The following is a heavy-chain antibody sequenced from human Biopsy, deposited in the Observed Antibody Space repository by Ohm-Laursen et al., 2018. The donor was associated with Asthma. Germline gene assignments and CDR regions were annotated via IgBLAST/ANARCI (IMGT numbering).Heavy chain of an antibody. CDR1: GFTVSSNG. CDR2: IYSGGGT. D-gene: IGHD1-26*01. J-gene: IGHJ4*02. V-gene: IGHV3-53*05. Sequence: SLRLSCAASGFTVSSNGMSWVRQPPGKGLEWVSVIYSGGGTFYADSVKGRVTISRDISKNTLPLQMNSLRAEDTAVYFCAKEVFPGWELRRGPDSWGQGTLVTVSS. CDR3: AKEVFPGWELRRGPDS.